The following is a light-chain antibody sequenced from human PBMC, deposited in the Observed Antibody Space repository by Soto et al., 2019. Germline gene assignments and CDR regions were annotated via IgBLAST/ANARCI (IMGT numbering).Light chain of an antibody. Sequence: ETLMTQSPATLSVSPGERATLSCRASQSVNNNLAWYQQKLGQAPRVLIYGASTRATGIPARFTGSGSGTEFILTITSLQSEDSAVYYCLEYNTWPWTFGQGTKVDIK. J-gene: IGKJ1*01. CDR2: GAS. CDR1: QSVNNN. V-gene: IGKV3-15*01. CDR3: LEYNTWPWT.